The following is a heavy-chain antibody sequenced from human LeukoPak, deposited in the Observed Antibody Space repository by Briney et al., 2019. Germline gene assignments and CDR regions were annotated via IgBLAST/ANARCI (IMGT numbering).Heavy chain of an antibody. Sequence: PGRSLRLSCAASGFTFTSYGMSWVRQAPGKGLEWVSAISASGAGTYYADSVKGRFTISRDNSKNTLYVQMNSLRAEDTAVYYCAKEGGSGRQIDYWGQGTLVTVSS. J-gene: IGHJ4*02. CDR2: ISASGAGT. V-gene: IGHV3-23*01. CDR3: AKEGGSGRQIDY. CDR1: GFTFTSYG. D-gene: IGHD3-10*01.